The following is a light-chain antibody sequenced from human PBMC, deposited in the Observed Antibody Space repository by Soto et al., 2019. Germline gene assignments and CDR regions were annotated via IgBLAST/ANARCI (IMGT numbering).Light chain of an antibody. CDR1: QSVSRN. J-gene: IGKJ1*01. V-gene: IGKV3D-15*01. CDR2: AAF. CDR3: QQYNNWPWT. Sequence: EIVMAQSPATLSLSPGERATLSCRASQSVSRNLAWYQQKPGQAPRLLIYAAFTRATGVPARFSGSGSGTEFTLTISSLQSEDFEVYYCQQYNNWPWTFGQGTKVDI.